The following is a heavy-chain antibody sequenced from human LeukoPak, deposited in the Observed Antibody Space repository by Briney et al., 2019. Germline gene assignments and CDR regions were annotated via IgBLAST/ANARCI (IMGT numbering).Heavy chain of an antibody. Sequence: GGSLRLSCADSGFTFSSAWMTWVRQTPGKGLEWVGHIKSRTDGGTTDYAAPVKGRFTVSRDDSTNTVYLQMNSLKTEDSAVYYCATEFYRNGYNYWGQGTLVTVSS. V-gene: IGHV3-15*01. CDR1: GFTFSSAW. J-gene: IGHJ4*02. D-gene: IGHD5-24*01. CDR3: ATEFYRNGYNY. CDR2: IKSRTDGGTT.